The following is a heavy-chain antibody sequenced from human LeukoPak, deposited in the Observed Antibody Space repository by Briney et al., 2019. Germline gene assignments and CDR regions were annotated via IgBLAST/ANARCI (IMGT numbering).Heavy chain of an antibody. J-gene: IGHJ6*03. Sequence: ASVKVSCKASGYTFTSYGISWVRQAPGQGLEWMGWISAYNGNTNYAQKLQGRVTMTTDTSTSTAYMELRSLRSDDTAVYYCARVTMVRGVISYYYMDVWGQGTLVTVSS. CDR1: GYTFTSYG. V-gene: IGHV1-18*01. D-gene: IGHD3-10*01. CDR3: ARVTMVRGVISYYYMDV. CDR2: ISAYNGNT.